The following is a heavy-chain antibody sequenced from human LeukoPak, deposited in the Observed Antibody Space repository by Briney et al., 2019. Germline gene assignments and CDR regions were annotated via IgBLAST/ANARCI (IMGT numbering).Heavy chain of an antibody. CDR3: ARGAVDILTGYYPDY. V-gene: IGHV3-74*01. J-gene: IGHJ4*02. CDR2: INSDGSST. CDR1: GFTFSSYW. D-gene: IGHD3-9*01. Sequence: GGSLRLSCAASGFTFSSYWMHWVRQAPGKGLVRVSRINSDGSSTSYADSVKGRFTISRDNAKNTLYLQMNSLRAEDTAVYYCARGAVDILTGYYPDYWGQGTLVTVSS.